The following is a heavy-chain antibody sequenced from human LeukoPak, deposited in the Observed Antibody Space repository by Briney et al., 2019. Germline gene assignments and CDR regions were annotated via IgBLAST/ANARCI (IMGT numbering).Heavy chain of an antibody. D-gene: IGHD1-26*01. CDR2: INPNSGGT. V-gene: IGHV1-2*02. CDR3: ARDLGPDSGSYYGGDY. CDR1: GYTFTGYY. Sequence: ASVKVSCKASGYTFTGYYMHWVRQAPGQGLEWMGWINPNSGGTNYAQKFQGRVTMTRDTPISTAYMELSRLRSDDTAVYYCARDLGPDSGSYYGGDYWGQGTLVTVSS. J-gene: IGHJ4*02.